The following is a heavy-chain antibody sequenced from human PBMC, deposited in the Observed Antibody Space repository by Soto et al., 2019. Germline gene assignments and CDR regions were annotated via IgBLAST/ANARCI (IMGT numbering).Heavy chain of an antibody. CDR2: AQPGHSDT. Sequence: GESLKISCQASGYRFSSFWIGWVRQMPGKGLEWMGIAQPGHSDTRYSPSFQGHVTISADESTNTAYLQWSSLRASDTAIYFCARHGYSSSWYPDHWGQGTQVTAPQ. J-gene: IGHJ4*02. D-gene: IGHD6-13*01. CDR1: GYRFSSFW. CDR3: ARHGYSSSWYPDH. V-gene: IGHV5-51*01.